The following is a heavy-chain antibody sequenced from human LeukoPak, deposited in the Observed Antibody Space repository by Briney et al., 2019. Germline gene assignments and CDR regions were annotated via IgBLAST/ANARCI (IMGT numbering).Heavy chain of an antibody. J-gene: IGHJ4*02. V-gene: IGHV1-46*04. Sequence: GASVKVSCKASGYSITNYHMYWVRQAPGQGLECMGIINPSGATTSYAQKLQGRLTMSRDTSTSTVYMELRSLTYEDTAVYYCARDGGRNTTSSLDYWGQGTLVTVSS. CDR3: ARDGGRNTTSSLDY. D-gene: IGHD3-16*02. CDR2: INPSGATT. CDR1: GYSITNYH.